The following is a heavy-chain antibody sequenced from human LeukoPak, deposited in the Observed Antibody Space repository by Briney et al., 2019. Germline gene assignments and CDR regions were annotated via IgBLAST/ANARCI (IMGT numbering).Heavy chain of an antibody. V-gene: IGHV4-34*01. D-gene: IGHD3-10*01. CDR3: ARQIWFGELFFDY. Sequence: SETLSLTCAVYGGSFSGYYWSWIRQPPGKGLEWIGEINHSGSTNYNPSLKSRVTISVDTSKNQFSLKLSSVTAADTAVYYCARQIWFGELFFDYWGQGTLVTVSS. J-gene: IGHJ4*02. CDR1: GGSFSGYY. CDR2: INHSGST.